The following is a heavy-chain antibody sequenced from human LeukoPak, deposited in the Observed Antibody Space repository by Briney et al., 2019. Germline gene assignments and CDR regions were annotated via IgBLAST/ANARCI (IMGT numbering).Heavy chain of an antibody. V-gene: IGHV3-23*01. CDR3: AKDSTVGELVRGFYYYMDV. CDR2: ISGSGADT. D-gene: IGHD6-6*01. CDR1: GITFGSYA. J-gene: IGHJ6*03. Sequence: GGSLRLSCAASGITFGSYAMSWVRQAPGKGLEWISVISGSGADTYYADSVKGRFTISRDNSKNTLYLQMDSLRAEDTAIYYCAKDSTVGELVRGFYYYMDVWGKGTTVTLSS.